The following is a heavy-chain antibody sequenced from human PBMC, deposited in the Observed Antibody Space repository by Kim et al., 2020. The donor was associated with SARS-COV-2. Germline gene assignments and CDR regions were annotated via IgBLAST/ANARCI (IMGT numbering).Heavy chain of an antibody. CDR1: GFTFTSSA. V-gene: IGHV1-58*01. D-gene: IGHD3-10*01. Sequence: SVKVSCKASGFTFTSSAVQWVRQARGQRLEWIGWIVVGSGNTNYAQKFQERVTITRDMSTSTAYMELSSLRSEDTAVYYCAAPSGGSGSFYYGMDVWGQGTTVTVSS. CDR3: AAPSGGSGSFYYGMDV. CDR2: IVVGSGNT. J-gene: IGHJ6*02.